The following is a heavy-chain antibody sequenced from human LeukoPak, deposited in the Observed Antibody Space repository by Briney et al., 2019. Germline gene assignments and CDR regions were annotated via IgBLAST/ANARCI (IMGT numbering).Heavy chain of an antibody. CDR1: GFTFSSSA. CDR3: ARSQWVGGDPPY. V-gene: IGHV3-30*04. J-gene: IGHJ4*02. CDR2: ISDDGINK. D-gene: IGHD2-21*02. Sequence: PGRSLRLSCTASGFTFSSSAMHWVRQAPGKGLEWVALISDDGINKSYADSVKGRFTISRDNSNNTLSLQMSSMRGDDTAIYYCARSQWVGGDPPYCGQGIQVTVSS.